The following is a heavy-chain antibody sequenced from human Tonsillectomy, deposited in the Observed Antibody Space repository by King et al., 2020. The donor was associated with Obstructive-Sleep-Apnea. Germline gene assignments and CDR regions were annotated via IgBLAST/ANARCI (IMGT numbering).Heavy chain of an antibody. V-gene: IGHV3-30-3*01. Sequence: QVQLVESGGGVVQPGRSLRLSCAASGFTFSDYTMHWVRQAPGKGLEWVAVISFDGGNEYYADSVKGRFTISRDNSKNTLYLQMNTLRPEDTAVYYCARALPTTYYYGSGLDYWGQGSLVTVSS. CDR3: ARALPTTYYYGSGLDY. CDR2: ISFDGGNE. D-gene: IGHD3-10*01. J-gene: IGHJ4*02. CDR1: GFTFSDYT.